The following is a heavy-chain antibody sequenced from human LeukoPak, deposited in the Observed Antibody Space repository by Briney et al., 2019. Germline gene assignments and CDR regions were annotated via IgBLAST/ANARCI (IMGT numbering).Heavy chain of an antibody. V-gene: IGHV3-23*01. D-gene: IGHD6-19*01. CDR3: AKDLSRLRSIAVAHFDY. CDR2: ISGSGGST. Sequence: GGFLRLSCAASGFTFSGYAMSWVRQAPGKGLEWVSAISGSGGSTYYADSVKGRFTISRDNSKNTLYLQMNSLRPEDTAVYYCAKDLSRLRSIAVAHFDYWGQGTLVTVSS. CDR1: GFTFSGYA. J-gene: IGHJ4*02.